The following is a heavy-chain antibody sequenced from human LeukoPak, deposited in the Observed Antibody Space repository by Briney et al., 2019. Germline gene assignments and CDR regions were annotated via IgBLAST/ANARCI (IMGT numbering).Heavy chain of an antibody. CDR2: IDPNSGDS. Sequence: ASVKVSCKASGYTFTGYFMHWVRQAPGQGLEWMGWIDPNSGDSNYAQKFQGRVTMTRDTSISTAYMELSRLRSDDTAVYYCARNAYYYDSSGSYYFDYWGQGTLVTVSS. CDR3: ARNAYYYDSSGSYYFDY. D-gene: IGHD3-22*01. CDR1: GYTFTGYF. V-gene: IGHV1-2*02. J-gene: IGHJ4*02.